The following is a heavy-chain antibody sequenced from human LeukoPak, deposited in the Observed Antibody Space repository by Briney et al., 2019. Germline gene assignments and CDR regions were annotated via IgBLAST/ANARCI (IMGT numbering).Heavy chain of an antibody. J-gene: IGHJ4*02. CDR3: ATLMRGPTGYSGYGGEDY. Sequence: GGSLRLSCAASGFTFSNYAMTWVRQARGKGLQWVSAITGSGGSTYYADSVKGRFAISRDNSKNTLYLQMNSLRAEDTAVYYCATLMRGPTGYSGYGGEDYWGQGTLVTVSS. CDR2: ITGSGGST. V-gene: IGHV3-23*01. CDR1: GFTFSNYA. D-gene: IGHD5-12*01.